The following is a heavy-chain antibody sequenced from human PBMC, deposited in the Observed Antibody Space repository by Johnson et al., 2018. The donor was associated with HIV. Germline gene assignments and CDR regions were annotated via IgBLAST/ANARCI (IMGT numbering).Heavy chain of an antibody. CDR2: ISYDGSNK. CDR1: GFTFSSYA. Sequence: MQLIESGGGVVQPGRSLRLSCAASGFTFSSYAMHWVRQAPGKGLEWVAVISYDGSNKYYADSVKGRFTISRDNSKNTLYLQMNSLRAEDTAVYYCARGDFWSGYPDAFDIWGQGTMVTVSS. V-gene: IGHV3-30*04. CDR3: ARGDFWSGYPDAFDI. J-gene: IGHJ3*02. D-gene: IGHD3-3*01.